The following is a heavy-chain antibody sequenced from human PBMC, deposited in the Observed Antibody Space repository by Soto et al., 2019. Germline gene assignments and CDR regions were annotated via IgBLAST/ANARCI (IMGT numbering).Heavy chain of an antibody. J-gene: IGHJ4*02. Sequence: GGSLRLSCAASGFTFSSYWMSWVRQAPGKGLEWVANIKQDGSEKYYVDSVKGRFTISRDNAKNSLYLQMNSLRAEDTAVYYCARKGIKAVAGRDYWGQGTLVTVSS. CDR3: ARKGIKAVAGRDY. CDR2: IKQDGSEK. D-gene: IGHD6-19*01. V-gene: IGHV3-7*01. CDR1: GFTFSSYW.